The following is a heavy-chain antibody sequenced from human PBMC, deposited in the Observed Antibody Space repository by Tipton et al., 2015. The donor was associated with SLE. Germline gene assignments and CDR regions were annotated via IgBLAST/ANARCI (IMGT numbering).Heavy chain of an antibody. D-gene: IGHD3-3*01. CDR2: IYYSGST. CDR1: GGSISSSSYY. J-gene: IGHJ5*02. CDR3: ARGRRFLEWFDP. V-gene: IGHV4-30-4*08. Sequence: TLSLTCTVSGGSISSSSYYWGWIRQPPGKGLEWIGYIYYSGSTYYNPSLKSRVTISVDTSKNQFSLKLSSVTAADTAVYYCARGRRFLEWFDPWGQGTLVTVSS.